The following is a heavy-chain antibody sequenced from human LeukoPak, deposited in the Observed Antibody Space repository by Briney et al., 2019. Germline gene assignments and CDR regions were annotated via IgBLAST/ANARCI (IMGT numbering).Heavy chain of an antibody. CDR3: AISRAELLWFGESYIFDY. CDR2: IYSGGST. D-gene: IGHD3-10*01. V-gene: IGHV3-66*01. CDR1: GFTVSSNY. J-gene: IGHJ4*02. Sequence: PGGSLRLSCAASGFTVSSNYMSWVRQAPGKGLEWVSVIYSGGSTYYADSVKGRFTISRDNSKNTLYLQMNSLRAEDTAVYYCAISRAELLWFGESYIFDYWGQGTLVTVSS.